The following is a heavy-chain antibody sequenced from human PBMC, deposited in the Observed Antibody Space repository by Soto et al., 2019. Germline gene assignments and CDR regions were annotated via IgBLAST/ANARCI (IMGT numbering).Heavy chain of an antibody. Sequence: QVQLVESGGGVVQPGRSLRLSCAASGFTFSSYGMHWVRQAPGKGLEWVAVIWYDGSNKYYADSVKGRFTISRDNSKNTLYLQMNSLRAEDTAVYYCARDRVTVTTYLDYWGQGTLVTVSS. J-gene: IGHJ4*02. D-gene: IGHD4-17*01. CDR3: ARDRVTVTTYLDY. V-gene: IGHV3-33*01. CDR1: GFTFSSYG. CDR2: IWYDGSNK.